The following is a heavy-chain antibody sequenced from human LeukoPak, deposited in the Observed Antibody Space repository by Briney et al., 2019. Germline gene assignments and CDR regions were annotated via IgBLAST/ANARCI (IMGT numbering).Heavy chain of an antibody. V-gene: IGHV1-2*02. CDR1: GYTFTGYY. CDR2: INPNSGGT. D-gene: IGHD6-13*01. CDR3: ARYIAAADADAFDI. J-gene: IGHJ3*02. Sequence: GASVKVSCKASGYTFTGYYMHRVRQAPGQGLEWMGWINPNSGGTNYAQKFQGRVTMTRDTSISTAYMELSRLRSDDTAVYYCARYIAAADADAFDIWGQGTMVTVSS.